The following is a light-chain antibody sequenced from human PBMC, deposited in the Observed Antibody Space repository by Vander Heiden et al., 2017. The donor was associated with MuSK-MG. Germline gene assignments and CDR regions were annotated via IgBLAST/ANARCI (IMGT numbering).Light chain of an antibody. CDR3: QQDSSFPCT. V-gene: IGKV1-5*01. Sequence: DIQMTQSPSTLSASVGDRVTITCRASQSIGSWLAWYQQKPGKAPKLLIYVASSLEGGVPSRFSGSGSGTEFTLTIISLQPDDFATYYCQQDSSFPCTLGQGTKMEIK. CDR2: VAS. CDR1: QSIGSW. J-gene: IGKJ2*02.